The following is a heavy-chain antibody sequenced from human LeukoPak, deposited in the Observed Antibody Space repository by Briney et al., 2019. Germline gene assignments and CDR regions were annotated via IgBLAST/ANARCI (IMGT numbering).Heavy chain of an antibody. D-gene: IGHD6-25*01. V-gene: IGHV4-34*01. CDR2: INHSGST. CDR3: ASGPGHGSYFDY. CDR1: GGSFSGYY. J-gene: IGHJ4*02. Sequence: SSETLSLTCAVYGGSFSGYYWSWIRQPPGKGLEWIGEINHSGSTNYNPSLKSRVTISVDTSKNQFSLKLSSVTAADTAVYYCASGPGHGSYFDYWGQGTLVTVSS.